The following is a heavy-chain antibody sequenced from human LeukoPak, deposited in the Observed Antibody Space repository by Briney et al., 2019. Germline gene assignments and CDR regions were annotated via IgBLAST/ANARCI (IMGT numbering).Heavy chain of an antibody. CDR2: INHSGST. J-gene: IGHJ4*02. Sequence: PSETLSLTCAVYGGSFSGYYWSWIRQPPGKGLEWIGEINHSGSTNYNPSLKSRVTISVDTSKNQFSLKLSSVTAADTAVYYCARLYYDILTGYSDFDYWGQGTLVTVSS. D-gene: IGHD3-9*01. CDR1: GGSFSGYY. V-gene: IGHV4-34*01. CDR3: ARLYYDILTGYSDFDY.